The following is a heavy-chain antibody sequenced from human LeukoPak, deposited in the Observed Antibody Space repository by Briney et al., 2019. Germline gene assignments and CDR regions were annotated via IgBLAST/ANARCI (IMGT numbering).Heavy chain of an antibody. J-gene: IGHJ4*02. V-gene: IGHV3-21*01. Sequence: GGSLRLSCAASGFTFSSYSMNWVRQAPGKGLEWVSSISSSSSYIYYADSVKGRFTISRDNAKNSLYLQMNSLRAEDTAVYYCASEFIVGATSDYWGQGTLVTVSS. CDR3: ASEFIVGATSDY. D-gene: IGHD1-26*01. CDR2: ISSSSSYI. CDR1: GFTFSSYS.